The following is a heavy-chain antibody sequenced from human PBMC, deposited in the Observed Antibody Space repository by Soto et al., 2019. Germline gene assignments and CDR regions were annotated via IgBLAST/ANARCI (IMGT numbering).Heavy chain of an antibody. CDR1: GGTFSSYA. D-gene: IGHD3-22*01. Sequence: ASVKVSCKASGGTFSSYAISWVRQAPGQGLEWMGGIIPIFGTANYAQKFQGRVTITADESTSTAYMELSSLRSEDTAVYYCARDRSRVYYYDSSGYYNPYYFYYWGQGTLVTVSS. J-gene: IGHJ4*02. CDR3: ARDRSRVYYYDSSGYYNPYYFYY. CDR2: IIPIFGTA. V-gene: IGHV1-69*13.